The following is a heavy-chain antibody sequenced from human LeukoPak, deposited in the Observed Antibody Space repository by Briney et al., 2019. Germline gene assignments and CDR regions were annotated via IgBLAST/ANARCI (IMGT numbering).Heavy chain of an antibody. J-gene: IGHJ3*02. V-gene: IGHV3-15*01. CDR2: FKSKTDGGTT. D-gene: IGHD2-15*01. Sequence: GGSLRLSCAASGFTFNNAWMTWVRQAPGKGLEWVGRFKSKTDGGTTDYTTPVKGRFTISRDDSKNRLYLQMNSLKTEDTAVYYCTTGFCSDGTCHWDDASAIWGQGTLVSVSS. CDR3: TTGFCSDGTCHWDDASAI. CDR1: GFTFNNAW.